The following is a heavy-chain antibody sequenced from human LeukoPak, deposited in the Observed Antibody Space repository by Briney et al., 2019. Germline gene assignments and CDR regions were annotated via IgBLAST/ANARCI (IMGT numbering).Heavy chain of an antibody. CDR1: GFAFSSYA. V-gene: IGHV3-30-3*01. D-gene: IGHD3-3*01. Sequence: GGSLRLSCAASGFAFSSYAMHWVRQAPGKGLEWVAVISYDGSNKYYADSVKGRFTIFRDNSKNTLYLQMNSLRAEDTAVYYCARGRPAQEVTIFGVVIGRHPFDYWGQGTLVTVSS. CDR3: ARGRPAQEVTIFGVVIGRHPFDY. CDR2: ISYDGSNK. J-gene: IGHJ4*02.